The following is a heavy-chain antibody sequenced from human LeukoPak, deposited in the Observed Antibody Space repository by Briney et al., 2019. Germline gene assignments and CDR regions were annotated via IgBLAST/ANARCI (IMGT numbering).Heavy chain of an antibody. D-gene: IGHD6-19*01. J-gene: IGHJ4*02. Sequence: PGGSLRLSCTTSGFTFGEYAISWFRQAPGKGLDLVGFIRSEAYGGTTEYAASVKGRFTISRDDSESLAYLQMTSLKIEDTAVYYCTKGWGDYWGRGTLVTVSP. CDR2: IRSEAYGGTT. CDR3: TKGWGDY. V-gene: IGHV3-49*03. CDR1: GFTFGEYA.